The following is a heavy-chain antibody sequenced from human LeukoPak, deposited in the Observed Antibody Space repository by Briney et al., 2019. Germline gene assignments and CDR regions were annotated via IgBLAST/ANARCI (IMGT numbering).Heavy chain of an antibody. D-gene: IGHD4-17*01. CDR2: THYSGNT. Sequence: SETLSLTCVVSGDSVSSTNYYWGWIRQPPGKGLEWIGTTHYSGNTYYNPSLKSRVTISLDTSKNQFSLRLNSVTAADTAVYYCAREGAYRTYGDYSPFDFWGQETLVTVSS. V-gene: IGHV4-39*07. CDR3: AREGAYRTYGDYSPFDF. CDR1: GDSVSSTNYY. J-gene: IGHJ5*01.